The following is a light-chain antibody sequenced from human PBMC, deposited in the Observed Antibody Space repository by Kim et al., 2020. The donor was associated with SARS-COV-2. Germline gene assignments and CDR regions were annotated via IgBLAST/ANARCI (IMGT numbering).Light chain of an antibody. J-gene: IGKJ2*01. Sequence: EPAAITGRYSQSNIHSNANALLNWYVRNAGQSAHLLIYYAANRAYGVPDRFSGSGSGTDFTLKISRVEAEDVGVYYCMQALQAPYTFGQGTKLEI. V-gene: IGKV2-28*01. CDR2: YAA. CDR1: QSNIHSNANAL. CDR3: MQALQAPYT.